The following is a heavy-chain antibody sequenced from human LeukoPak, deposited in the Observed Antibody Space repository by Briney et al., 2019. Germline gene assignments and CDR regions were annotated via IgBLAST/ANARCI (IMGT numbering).Heavy chain of an antibody. CDR3: ARSNQADDY. CDR1: GFTFSSDW. CDR2: INPGGSSI. D-gene: IGHD1-14*01. Sequence: PGRSLRLSCAASGFTFSSDWMWWVHPVGKRVLVWVARINPGGSSITYADSVKGRFTISRDNAKNPLYLQMDSLRAEDTGVYYCARSNQADDYWGQGTLVTVSA. J-gene: IGHJ4*02. V-gene: IGHV3-74*01.